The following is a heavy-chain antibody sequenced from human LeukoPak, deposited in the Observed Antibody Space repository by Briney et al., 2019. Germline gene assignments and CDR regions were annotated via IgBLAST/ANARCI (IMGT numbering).Heavy chain of an antibody. CDR3: ARDRGSTGYALYDY. D-gene: IGHD5-12*01. Sequence: GGSLRLPWAASGFSFSHYWVTLVRQAPGKGLEWGANIKQGPTQNYFVDSVTGRFPISSDNARNSFYLQMNSMRAEDTAVYYCARDRGSTGYALYDYWGEGTLVTASS. J-gene: IGHJ4*02. CDR2: IKQGPTQN. V-gene: IGHV3-7*01. CDR1: GFSFSHYW.